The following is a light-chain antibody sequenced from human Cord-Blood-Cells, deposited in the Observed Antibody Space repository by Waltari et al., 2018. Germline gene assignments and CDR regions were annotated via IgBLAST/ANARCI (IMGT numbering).Light chain of an antibody. J-gene: IGLJ2*01. Sequence: SSELTPDPAVSVALGKTVRITCQGDSLRSYYARWYQKKPGQAPVLVIYGKNNRPSGIPDRFSGSSSGNTASLTITGARTEAEADYYCNSRDSSSNHRVFGGGTKLTVL. CDR2: GKN. CDR1: SLRSYY. CDR3: NSRDSSSNHRV. V-gene: IGLV3-19*01.